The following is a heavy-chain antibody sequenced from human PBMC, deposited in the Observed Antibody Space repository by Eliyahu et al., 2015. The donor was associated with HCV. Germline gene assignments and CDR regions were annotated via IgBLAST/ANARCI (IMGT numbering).Heavy chain of an antibody. Sequence: QVRLVQSGAEVKRSGSSVXVSCKTYGGLFTSYTISWLRQAPGQGLEWMGRSIPNLGIAAYASKFQGRVTITADKSTSTVFMQLTSLTYEDTALYFCARDRQGVTSKYHYFDVWGQGTLVSVS. CDR1: GGLFTSYT. CDR3: ARDRQGVTSKYHYFDV. V-gene: IGHV1-69*04. J-gene: IGHJ4*02. CDR2: SIPNLGIA. D-gene: IGHD4-17*01.